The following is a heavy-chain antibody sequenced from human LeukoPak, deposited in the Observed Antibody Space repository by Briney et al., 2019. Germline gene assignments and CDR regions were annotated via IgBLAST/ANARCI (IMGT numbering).Heavy chain of an antibody. D-gene: IGHD3-22*01. J-gene: IGHJ5*02. CDR1: GFTFSSYW. V-gene: IGHV3-74*01. CDR2: INSDGSST. CDR3: ARDLGQYYDTSDNWFDP. Sequence: GGSLRLSCAASGFTFSSYWMHWVRQAPGKGLVWVSRINSDGSSTRYADSVKGRFTISRDNTKNTLYLQMNSLRAEDTAVYYCARDLGQYYDTSDNWFDPWGQGTLVTVSS.